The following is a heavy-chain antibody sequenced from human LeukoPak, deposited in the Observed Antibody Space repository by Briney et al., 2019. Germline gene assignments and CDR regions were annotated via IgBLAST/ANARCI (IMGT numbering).Heavy chain of an antibody. CDR1: GFTFSSYA. J-gene: IGHJ4*02. V-gene: IGHV3-23*01. CDR2: VSSSGDRT. D-gene: IGHD3-22*01. CDR3: AKDRPNYHESNGHYYRRDGDY. Sequence: GGSLRLSCAASGFTFSSYAMSWVRQAPGKGLEWVTSVSSSGDRTFYADSVKDRFTISRDNSKNTLYLQMSRLRAEDTAVYYCAKDRPNYHESNGHYYRRDGDYWGQGTLVTVSS.